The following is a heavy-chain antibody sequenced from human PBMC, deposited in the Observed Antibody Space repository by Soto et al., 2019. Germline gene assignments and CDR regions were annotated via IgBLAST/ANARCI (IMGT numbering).Heavy chain of an antibody. CDR1: GGSISSSNW. CDR3: ARDRAVAGNYYYYGMDV. V-gene: IGHV4-4*02. J-gene: IGHJ6*02. Sequence: PSETLSLTCAVSGGSISSSNWWSWVRQPPGKGLEWIGEIYHSGSTNYNPSLKSRVTISVDKSKNQFSLKLSSVTAADTAVYYCARDRAVAGNYYYYGMDVWGQGTTVTVSS. CDR2: IYHSGST. D-gene: IGHD6-19*01.